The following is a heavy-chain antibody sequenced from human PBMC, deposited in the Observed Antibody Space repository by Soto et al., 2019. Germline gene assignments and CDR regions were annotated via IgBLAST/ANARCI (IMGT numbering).Heavy chain of an antibody. CDR2: IIPIFGTA. D-gene: IGHD3-22*01. Sequence: QVQLVQSGAEVKKPGSSVKVSCKASGGTFSSYAISWVRQAPGQGLEWMGGIIPIFGTATYAQKFQGRVTITADESTGTAYMELSSLRSEDTAVYYCARETRGYDSSGYQYTCFDYWGQGALVTVST. V-gene: IGHV1-69*12. J-gene: IGHJ4*02. CDR1: GGTFSSYA. CDR3: ARETRGYDSSGYQYTCFDY.